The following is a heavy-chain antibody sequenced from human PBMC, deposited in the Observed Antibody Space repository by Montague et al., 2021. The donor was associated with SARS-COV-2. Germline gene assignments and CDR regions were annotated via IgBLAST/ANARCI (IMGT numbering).Heavy chain of an antibody. CDR2: ISISGST. Sequence: TLSLTCTVSGGSISSGSYYWSWIRQPAGKGLEWIGRISISGSTNYNPSLKSRVTISVDTSKNQFSLKLSSVTAADTAVYYRARDIAVAGQFDYWGQGTLVTVSS. CDR1: GGSISSGSYY. J-gene: IGHJ4*02. CDR3: ARDIAVAGQFDY. V-gene: IGHV4-61*02. D-gene: IGHD6-19*01.